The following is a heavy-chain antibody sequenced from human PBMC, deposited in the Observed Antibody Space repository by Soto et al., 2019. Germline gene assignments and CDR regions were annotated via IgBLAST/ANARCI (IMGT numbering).Heavy chain of an antibody. D-gene: IGHD3-22*01. CDR3: ARGFVSSGLFDY. CDR2: IYYSGST. J-gene: IGHJ4*02. Sequence: QVQLQESGPGLVKPSQTLSLTCTVSGGSISSGGYYWSWIRQHPGKGLEWIGYIYYSGSTYYNPSRKSRVTISVDTSKNQFSLKLSSVTAAATAVYYCARGFVSSGLFDYWGQGTLVTVSS. V-gene: IGHV4-31*03. CDR1: GGSISSGGYY.